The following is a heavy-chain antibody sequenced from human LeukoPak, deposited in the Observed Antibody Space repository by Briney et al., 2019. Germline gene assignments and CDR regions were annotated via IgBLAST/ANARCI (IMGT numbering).Heavy chain of an antibody. CDR1: GYTFTGYY. V-gene: IGHV1-2*02. D-gene: IGHD2-15*01. J-gene: IGHJ3*02. Sequence: ASVKVSCKASGYTFTGYYMHWVRQAPGQGLEWMGWINPNSGGTNYAQKFQGRVTMTRDTSISTAYMELSRLRSDDTAVYYCARAPSGCSGGSCYSDAFGIWGQGTMVTVSS. CDR2: INPNSGGT. CDR3: ARAPSGCSGGSCYSDAFGI.